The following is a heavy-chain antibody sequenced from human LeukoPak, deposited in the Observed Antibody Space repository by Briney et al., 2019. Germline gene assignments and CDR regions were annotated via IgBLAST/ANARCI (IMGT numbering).Heavy chain of an antibody. CDR2: IRYDGSNK. J-gene: IGHJ3*01. CDR1: GFTFSSYG. CDR3: AREATTTHYYGSGSYYAFDV. Sequence: GGSLRLSCAASGFTFSSYGMHWVRQAPGKGLEWVAFIRYDGSNKYYADSVKGRFTISRGNAKKSLYLQMNSLRAEDTAVYYCAREATTTHYYGSGSYYAFDVWGQGTMVTVSS. D-gene: IGHD3-10*01. V-gene: IGHV3-30*02.